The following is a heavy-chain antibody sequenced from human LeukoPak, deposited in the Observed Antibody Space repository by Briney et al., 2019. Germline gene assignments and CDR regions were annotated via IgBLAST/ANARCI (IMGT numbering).Heavy chain of an antibody. J-gene: IGHJ3*02. Sequence: PGGSLRLSCAASGFTFSSYAMSWVRQAPGKGLEWVSAISGSGGSTYYADSVKGRFTISRDNSKNTLYLQIKSLRAEDTAVYYCXXXKNDSSGYYYEPDAXDXXGQ. D-gene: IGHD3-22*01. CDR2: ISGSGGST. CDR1: GFTFSSYA. V-gene: IGHV3-23*01. CDR3: XXXKNDSSGYYYEPDAXDX.